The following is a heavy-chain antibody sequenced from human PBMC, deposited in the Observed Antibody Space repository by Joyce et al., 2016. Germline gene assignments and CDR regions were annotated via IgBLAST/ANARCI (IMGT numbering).Heavy chain of an antibody. J-gene: IGHJ4*02. Sequence: QVQLVESGGGVVQPGRSLRLSCAASGLTLSNYGVQWVRQAPGKGLEWVAVISYDGIYKYYADSVKGRFTISRDNSKNTVFLEMNSLRAEDTAVYYCAKILTATYSSGWFLDYWGQGTLVTVSS. CDR1: GLTLSNYG. D-gene: IGHD6-25*01. V-gene: IGHV3-30*18. CDR2: ISYDGIYK. CDR3: AKILTATYSSGWFLDY.